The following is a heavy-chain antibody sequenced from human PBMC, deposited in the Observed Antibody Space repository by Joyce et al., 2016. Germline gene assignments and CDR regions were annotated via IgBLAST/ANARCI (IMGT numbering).Heavy chain of an antibody. V-gene: IGHV4-59*01. J-gene: IGHJ4*02. CDR3: ARTGYCSSTNCLKRTFDY. D-gene: IGHD2-2*01. CDR2: IYYSGTP. CDR1: GGSISSYY. Sequence: HVQLQESGPGLVKPSETLSLTCTVSGGSISSYYWSWIRQPPGKGLDWIGYIYYSGTPNYNPSRKSRVTISVDTSKNQFSLKLSSVTAADTAVYYCARTGYCSSTNCLKRTFDYWGQGTLVTVSS.